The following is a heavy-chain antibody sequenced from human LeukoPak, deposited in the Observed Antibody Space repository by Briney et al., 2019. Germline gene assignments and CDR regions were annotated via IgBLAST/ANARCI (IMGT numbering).Heavy chain of an antibody. V-gene: IGHV3-30*02. CDR3: AKPARTDYADY. Sequence: PGGSLRLSCAASGFTFSSYGMHWGRQAPPKGLERVGFIRYDGSTKSYADSVKGRFTISRHNSKNPLYLQMNSLRAEHTAVYYCAKPARTDYADYWRQGTLVTVPS. J-gene: IGHJ4*02. CDR1: GFTFSSYG. D-gene: IGHD1-14*01. CDR2: IRYDGSTK.